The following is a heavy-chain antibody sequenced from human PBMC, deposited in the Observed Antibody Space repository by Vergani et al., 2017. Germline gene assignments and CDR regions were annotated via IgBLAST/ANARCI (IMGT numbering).Heavy chain of an antibody. V-gene: IGHV1-2*04. CDR2: INPNSGGT. D-gene: IGHD6-19*01. CDR3: AREKYSSGWYGSPTGDGDWYFDL. Sequence: QVQLVQSGAEVKKPGASVKVSCKASGYTFTGYYMHWVRQAPGQGLEWMGWINPNSGGTNYAQKFQGWVTMTRDTSISTAYMELSRLRSDDTAVYYCAREKYSSGWYGSPTGDGDWYFDLWGRGTLVTVSS. CDR1: GYTFTGYY. J-gene: IGHJ2*01.